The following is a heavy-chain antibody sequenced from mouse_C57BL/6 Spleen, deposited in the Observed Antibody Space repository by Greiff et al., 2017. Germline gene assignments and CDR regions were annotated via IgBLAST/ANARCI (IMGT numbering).Heavy chain of an antibody. D-gene: IGHD2-4*01. CDR3: TRYIDYDEAWFAY. J-gene: IGHJ3*01. Sequence: VQLQQSGAELVRPGASVTLSCKASGYTFTDYEMHWVKQTPVHGLEWIGAIDPETGGTAYNQKFKGKAILTADKSSSPAYMELRSLTSEDSAVYYCTRYIDYDEAWFAYWGQGTLVTVSA. CDR2: IDPETGGT. V-gene: IGHV1-15*01. CDR1: GYTFTDYE.